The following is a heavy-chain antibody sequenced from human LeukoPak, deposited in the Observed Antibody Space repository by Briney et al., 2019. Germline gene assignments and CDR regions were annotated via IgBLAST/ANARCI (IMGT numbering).Heavy chain of an antibody. CDR1: GYTFTSYD. J-gene: IGHJ5*02. CDR2: MNPNSGNT. V-gene: IGHV1-8*01. Sequence: ASVKVSCKASGYTFTSYDINWVRQATGQGLEWMGWMNPNSGNTGYARKFQGRVTMTRDMSTSTDYMELSSLRSEDTAIYYCARDNSVGDNAWWFDPWGQGTLVTVSS. CDR3: ARDNSVGDNAWWFDP. D-gene: IGHD1-26*01.